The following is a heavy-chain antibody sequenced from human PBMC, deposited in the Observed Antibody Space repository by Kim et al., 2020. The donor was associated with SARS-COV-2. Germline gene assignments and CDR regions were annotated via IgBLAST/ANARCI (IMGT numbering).Heavy chain of an antibody. CDR2: IYYSGST. V-gene: IGHV4-59*08. J-gene: IGHJ5*02. CDR1: GGSISSYY. D-gene: IGHD3-10*01. Sequence: SETLSLTCTVSGGSISSYYWSWIRQPPGKGLEWIGYIYYSGSTNYNPSLKSRVTISVDTSKNQFSLKLSSVTAADTAVYYCARHGLLWFGESNWFDPWGQGTLVTVSS. CDR3: ARHGLLWFGESNWFDP.